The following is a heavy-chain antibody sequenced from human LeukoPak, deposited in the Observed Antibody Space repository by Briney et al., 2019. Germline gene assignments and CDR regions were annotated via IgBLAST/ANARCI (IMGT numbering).Heavy chain of an antibody. D-gene: IGHD1-26*01. J-gene: IGHJ4*02. CDR3: ARGRRPVGATRRYYFDY. V-gene: IGHV1-8*01. Sequence: ASVKVSCKASGYTFTSYDINWVRQATGQGLEWMGWMNPNSGNTGYAQKFQGRVTMTRNTSISTAYMELSSLRSEDTAVYYCARGRRPVGATRRYYFDYWGQGTLVTVSS. CDR2: MNPNSGNT. CDR1: GYTFTSYD.